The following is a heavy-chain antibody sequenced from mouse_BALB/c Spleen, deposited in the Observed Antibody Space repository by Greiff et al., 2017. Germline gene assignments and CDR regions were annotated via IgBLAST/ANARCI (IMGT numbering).Heavy chain of an antibody. V-gene: IGHV1-63*02. Sequence: VQLQESGAELVRPGTSVKISCKASGYTFTNYWLGWVKQRPGHGLEWIGDIYPGGGYTNYNEKFKGKATLTADTSSSTAYMQLSSLTSEDSAVYFCARTGDYGPSYAMDYWGQGTSVTVSS. J-gene: IGHJ4*01. D-gene: IGHD1-1*01. CDR2: IYPGGGYT. CDR3: ARTGDYGPSYAMDY. CDR1: GYTFTNYW.